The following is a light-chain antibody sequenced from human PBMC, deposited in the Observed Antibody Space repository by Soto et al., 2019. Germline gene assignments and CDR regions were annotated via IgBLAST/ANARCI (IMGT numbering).Light chain of an antibody. Sequence: QSVLTQPPSASGTPGQRVTISCSGSSSNIGRNTVNWYQQLPGTAPKLLIYSNNQRPSGVPDRFSGSKSGTSASLAISGRQSEDEADYYCAAWDDSLNGYVFGTGTKLTVL. J-gene: IGLJ1*01. CDR3: AAWDDSLNGYV. V-gene: IGLV1-44*01. CDR2: SNN. CDR1: SSNIGRNT.